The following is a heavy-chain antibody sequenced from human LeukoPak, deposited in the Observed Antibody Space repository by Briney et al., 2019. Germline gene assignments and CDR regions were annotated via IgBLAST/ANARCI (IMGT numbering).Heavy chain of an antibody. V-gene: IGHV3-23*01. J-gene: IGHJ6*02. CDR2: ISGSGGNT. D-gene: IGHD6-13*01. Sequence: GGALRLSCAASGFTFSGYAMSWVRQAPGKGLEWVSAISGSGGNTYYADSVKGRFTISRDNSKNTLYLQMNSLRAEDTAVYYCAKDWRAAAVGYGMDVWGQGTTVTVSS. CDR1: GFTFSGYA. CDR3: AKDWRAAAVGYGMDV.